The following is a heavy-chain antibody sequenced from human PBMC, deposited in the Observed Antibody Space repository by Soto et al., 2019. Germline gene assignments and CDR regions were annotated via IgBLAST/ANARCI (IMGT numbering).Heavy chain of an antibody. CDR1: GLTFSNYA. J-gene: IGHJ3*02. V-gene: IGHV3-23*01. Sequence: PGGSLRLSCAASGLTFSNYAMSWVRQAPGKGLEWVSTITGDGVTTSYADSVKGRFTISRDNSKNTLYLQMSGLRADDTAVYYCASNPTYYYDSSGYYYAGAFDIWGQGTMVTVSS. CDR2: ITGDGVTT. CDR3: ASNPTYYYDSSGYYYAGAFDI. D-gene: IGHD3-22*01.